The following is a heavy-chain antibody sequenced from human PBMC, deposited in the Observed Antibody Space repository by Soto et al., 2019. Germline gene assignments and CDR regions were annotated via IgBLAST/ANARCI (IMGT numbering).Heavy chain of an antibody. Sequence: EVQLVESGGGLVKPGGSLRLSCAASGFTFSSYSINWVRQAPGKGLEWVSSISSSSSYIYYAGSVKGRFTISRDNAKNSLYLQMNSVGAEDTAVYYCARRAVDYDSSGSYYKGPERKYYYYYYLDVWGKGTTVTVSS. J-gene: IGHJ6*03. V-gene: IGHV3-21*01. D-gene: IGHD3-10*01. CDR1: GFTFSSYS. CDR2: ISSSSSYI. CDR3: ARRAVDYDSSGSYYKGPERKYYYYYYLDV.